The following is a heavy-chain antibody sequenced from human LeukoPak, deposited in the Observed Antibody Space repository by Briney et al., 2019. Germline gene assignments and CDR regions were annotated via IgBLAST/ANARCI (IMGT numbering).Heavy chain of an antibody. J-gene: IGHJ6*03. CDR1: GFTFSSYS. CDR2: ISSSSSYI. V-gene: IGHV3-21*01. CDR3: ARRASGYTSGWPNYYYYYMDV. Sequence: PGGSLRLSCAASGFTFSSYSMNWVRQAPGKGLEWVSSISSSSSYIYYADSVKGRFTISRDNAKNSLYLQMNSLRAEDTAVYYCARRASGYTSGWPNYYYYYMDVWGKGTTVTISS. D-gene: IGHD6-19*01.